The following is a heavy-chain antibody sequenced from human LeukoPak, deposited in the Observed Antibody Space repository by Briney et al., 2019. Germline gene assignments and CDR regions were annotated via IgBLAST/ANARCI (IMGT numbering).Heavy chain of an antibody. D-gene: IGHD4-11*01. CDR1: GFTFSSYA. Sequence: GRSLRLSCAASGFTFSSYAMHWVRQAPGKGLEWVANIKEDGSEKHYVDSVKGRFTISRDNSNNTLYLQLNSLTAEDTALYYCAKATRLHWYYFDYWGQGTLVTVSS. CDR2: IKEDGSEK. CDR3: AKATRLHWYYFDY. J-gene: IGHJ4*02. V-gene: IGHV3-7*02.